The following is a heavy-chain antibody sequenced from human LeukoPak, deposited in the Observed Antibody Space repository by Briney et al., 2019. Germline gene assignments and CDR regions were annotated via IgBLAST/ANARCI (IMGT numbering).Heavy chain of an antibody. CDR1: GGSVRSGSYY. CDR2: MYHGGIT. D-gene: IGHD3-16*01. V-gene: IGHV4-61*01. J-gene: IGHJ3*02. Sequence: SETLSLTCTVSGGSVRSGSYYWSWIRQPPGKGLEWTAYMYHGGITNYNPSLKSRVTISVDVSKNLISLTLSSVTAADTAVYYCARDPWESWGIKYAFDMWGQGTMVTVSS. CDR3: ARDPWESWGIKYAFDM.